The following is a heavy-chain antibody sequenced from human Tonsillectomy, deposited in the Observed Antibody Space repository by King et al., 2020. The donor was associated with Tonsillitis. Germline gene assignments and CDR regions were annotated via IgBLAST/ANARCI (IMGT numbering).Heavy chain of an antibody. V-gene: IGHV3-11*05. Sequence: VQLVESGGGLVKPGGSLRLSCAASGFTFIDYYMSWIRQAPGKGLEWVSYIVRCSSDTKYADSLKGRFTISRDNAKNSLYLQMNSLRAEDTAVYYCARARSYYYDSSGYYYWGQGTLVTVSS. CDR3: ARARSYYYDSSGYYY. CDR2: IVRCSSDT. J-gene: IGHJ4*02. D-gene: IGHD3-22*01. CDR1: GFTFIDYY.